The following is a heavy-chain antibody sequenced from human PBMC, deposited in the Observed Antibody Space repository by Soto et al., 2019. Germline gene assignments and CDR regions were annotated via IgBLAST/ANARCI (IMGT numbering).Heavy chain of an antibody. D-gene: IGHD3-22*01. CDR3: VRGIAMLVS. J-gene: IGHJ4*02. Sequence: GGSLRLSGAASGGTFDEYGMSWVRQAPGKGLEWVSGISLNGGSTGYEDSVKGRFTISRDNAKNSLYLQMNSLRAEDTAFYYCVRGIAMLVSWGQGTLVTVSS. V-gene: IGHV3-20*04. CDR1: GGTFDEYG. CDR2: ISLNGGST.